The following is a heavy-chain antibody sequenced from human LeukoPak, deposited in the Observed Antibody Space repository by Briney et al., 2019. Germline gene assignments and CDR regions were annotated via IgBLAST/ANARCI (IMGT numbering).Heavy chain of an antibody. CDR1: GFTFSGSA. V-gene: IGHV3-73*01. Sequence: PGGSLRLSCAASGFTFSGSAMHWVRQASGKGLEWVGRIRSKANSYATAYAASVKGRFTISRDDSKNTAYLQMNSLKTEDTAVYYCTTVPHYGSGRGRSYWGQGTLVTVSS. J-gene: IGHJ4*02. CDR2: IRSKANSYAT. CDR3: TTVPHYGSGRGRSY. D-gene: IGHD3-10*01.